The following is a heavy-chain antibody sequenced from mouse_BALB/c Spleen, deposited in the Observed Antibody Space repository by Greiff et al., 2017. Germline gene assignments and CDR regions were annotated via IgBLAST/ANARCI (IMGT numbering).Heavy chain of an antibody. Sequence: DVKLVESGGGLVQPGGSMKLSCVASGFTFSNYWMNWVRQSPEKGLEWVAEIRLKSNNYATHYAESVKGRFTISRDDSKSSVYLQMNNLRAEDTGIYYCTRNSPGGYYFDYWGQGTTLTVSS. V-gene: IGHV6-6*02. J-gene: IGHJ2*01. CDR2: IRLKSNNYAT. CDR1: GFTFSNYW. D-gene: IGHD1-2*01. CDR3: TRNSPGGYYFDY.